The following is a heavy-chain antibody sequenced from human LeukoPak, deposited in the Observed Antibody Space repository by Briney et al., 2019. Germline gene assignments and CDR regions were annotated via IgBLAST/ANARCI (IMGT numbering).Heavy chain of an antibody. CDR3: ARAIRLDGYYPY. CDR2: INHSGST. J-gene: IGHJ4*02. Sequence: YPSETLSLTCAVYGGSFSGYYWSWIRQPPGKGLEWIGEINHSGSTNYNPSLKSRVTISVDTSKNQFSLKLSSVTAADTAVYYCARAIRLDGYYPYWGQGTLVTVSS. CDR1: GGSFSGYY. V-gene: IGHV4-34*01. D-gene: IGHD3-3*01.